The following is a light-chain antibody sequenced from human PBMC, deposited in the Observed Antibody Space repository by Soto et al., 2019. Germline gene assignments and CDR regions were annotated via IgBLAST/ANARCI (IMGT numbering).Light chain of an antibody. J-gene: IGLJ1*01. CDR3: SSYTTSSTRV. Sequence: QSVLIQPPSVSGSPGQSVTISCTGTSSDFGTYDYVSWCQQHPGTVPKPMIYNVQTRPSGVPDRFSGSKSGNTASMTISGLQAEDEADYYCSSYTTSSTRVFGPGTKLTVL. CDR1: SSDFGTYDY. CDR2: NVQ. V-gene: IGLV2-18*02.